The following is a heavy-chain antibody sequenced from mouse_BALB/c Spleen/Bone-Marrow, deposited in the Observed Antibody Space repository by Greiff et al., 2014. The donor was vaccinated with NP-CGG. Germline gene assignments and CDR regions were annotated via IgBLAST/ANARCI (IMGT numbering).Heavy chain of an antibody. J-gene: IGHJ2*01. CDR1: GDSITSSY. CDR3: ARGNGYHFDY. Sequence: VQLQQSGPSLVKPSQTLSLTCSVTGDSITSSYWKWIRKFPGNKLEYMGYISYSGNAHYNPSLKSRISLTRDTSKNQYYLQLNSVTTEDTATYFCARGNGYHFDYWGQGTTLTVSS. CDR2: ISYSGNA. V-gene: IGHV3-8*02. D-gene: IGHD1-2*01.